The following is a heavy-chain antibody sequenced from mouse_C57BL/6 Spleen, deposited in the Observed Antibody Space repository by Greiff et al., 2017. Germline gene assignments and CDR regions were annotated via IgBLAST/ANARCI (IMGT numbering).Heavy chain of an antibody. Sequence: VKLQESGPGLVAPSQSLSITCTVSGFSLTSYGVHWVRQPPGKGLEWLVVIWSDGSTTYNSALKSRLSISKDNSKSQVFLKMNSLQTDDTAMYYCARHNGSSHYFDYWGQGTTLTVSS. CDR1: GFSLTSYG. CDR3: ARHNGSSHYFDY. J-gene: IGHJ2*01. V-gene: IGHV2-6-1*01. CDR2: IWSDGST. D-gene: IGHD1-1*01.